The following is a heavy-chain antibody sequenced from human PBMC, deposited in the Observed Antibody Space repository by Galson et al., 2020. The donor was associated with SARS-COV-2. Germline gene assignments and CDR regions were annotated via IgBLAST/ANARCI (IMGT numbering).Heavy chain of an antibody. V-gene: IGHV4-39*01. CDR1: GGSISSSSYY. Sequence: SQTLSLTCTVSGGSISSSSYYWGWIRQPPGKGLEWIGSIYYSGSTYYNPSLKSRVTISVDTSKNQFSLKLSSVTAADTAVYYCARSKTGIAVAGTVRRGYSAFDIWGQGTMVTVSS. CDR3: ARSKTGIAVAGTVRRGYSAFDI. D-gene: IGHD6-19*01. CDR2: IYYSGST. J-gene: IGHJ3*02.